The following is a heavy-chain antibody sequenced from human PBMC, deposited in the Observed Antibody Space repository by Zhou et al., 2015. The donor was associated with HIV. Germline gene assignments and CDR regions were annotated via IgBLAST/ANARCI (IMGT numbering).Heavy chain of an antibody. CDR1: GFSFNIYG. Sequence: VHLVDSGGGVVQPGRSLRLSCAASGFSFNIYGMHWVRQAPGKGLMWVARINEDASRIDYADSVKGRFTISRDNDMNIVYLQMDRLRHEDTGVYYCARDFARDPDYHSPGDDFDYCGQGVLVTVSS. CDR3: ARDFARDPDYHSPGDDFDY. J-gene: IGHJ4*02. CDR2: INEDASRI. V-gene: IGHV3-74*01. D-gene: IGHD3-10*01.